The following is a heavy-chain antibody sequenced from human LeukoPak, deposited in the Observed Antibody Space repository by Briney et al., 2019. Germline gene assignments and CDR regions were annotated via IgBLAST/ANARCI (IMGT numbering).Heavy chain of an antibody. CDR2: ISPSGSIS. CDR1: GFTFSSHG. CDR3: ARDLDWGAFDA. J-gene: IGHJ5*02. D-gene: IGHD3-9*01. Sequence: GGSLRLSCAASGFTFSSHGINWVRQAPGKGLEWVSGISPSGSISYYADSVKGRFTISRDNSKNTVSLQMNSLRAEDTALYYCARDLDWGAFDAWGQGTLVTVSS. V-gene: IGHV3-23*01.